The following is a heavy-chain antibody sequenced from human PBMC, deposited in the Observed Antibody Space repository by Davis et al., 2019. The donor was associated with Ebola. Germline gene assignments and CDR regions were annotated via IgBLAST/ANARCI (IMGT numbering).Heavy chain of an antibody. CDR2: ISAYNGNT. D-gene: IGHD1-26*01. J-gene: IGHJ6*02. V-gene: IGHV1-18*01. CDR3: AREGGSYSPDYYYGMDV. CDR1: GYTFTSYA. Sequence: ASVKVSCKASGYTFTSYAMHWVRQAPGQGLEWMGWISAYNGNTNYAQKLQGRVTMTTDTSTSTAYMELRSLRSDDTAVYYCAREGGSYSPDYYYGMDVWGQGTTVTVSS.